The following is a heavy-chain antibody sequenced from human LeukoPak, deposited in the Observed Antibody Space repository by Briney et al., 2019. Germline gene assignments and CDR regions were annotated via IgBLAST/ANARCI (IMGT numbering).Heavy chain of an antibody. D-gene: IGHD3-3*01. CDR2: IYTSGST. J-gene: IGHJ5*02. V-gene: IGHV4-4*07. Sequence: SETLSLTCTVSGGSISSYYWSWIRQPAGKGLEWIGRIYTSGSTNYNPSLKSRVTMSVDTSKNQFSLKLSSVTAADTAVYYCARAYDFWSANGGWFDPWGQGTLVTVSS. CDR3: ARAYDFWSANGGWFDP. CDR1: GGSISSYY.